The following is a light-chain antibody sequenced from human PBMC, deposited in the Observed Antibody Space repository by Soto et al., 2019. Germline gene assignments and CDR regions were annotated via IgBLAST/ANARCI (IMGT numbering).Light chain of an antibody. Sequence: SYELTQPPSVSVSPGQTASITCSGDKLGDKYACWYQQKPGQSPVLVIYQASKRPSGIPERFSGSNSGNTATLTISGTQAMDEADYYCQEWDSSAYVFGTGNKLTVL. V-gene: IGLV3-1*01. CDR2: QAS. J-gene: IGLJ1*01. CDR3: QEWDSSAYV. CDR1: KLGDKY.